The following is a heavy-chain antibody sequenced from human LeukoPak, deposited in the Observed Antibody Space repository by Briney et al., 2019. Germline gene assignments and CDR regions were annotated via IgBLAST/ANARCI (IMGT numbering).Heavy chain of an antibody. D-gene: IGHD2-2*01. CDR3: ARGDVVGRQTYYLDY. Sequence: GGSLRLSCAASGFTFSSYEMNWVRQAPGKGLEWVSYISSSGSTIYYADSVKGRFTISRDNAKNSLYLQMNSLRAEDTAVYYCARGDVVGRQTYYLDYGGQGTLVTVSS. V-gene: IGHV3-48*03. J-gene: IGHJ4*02. CDR1: GFTFSSYE. CDR2: ISSSGSTI.